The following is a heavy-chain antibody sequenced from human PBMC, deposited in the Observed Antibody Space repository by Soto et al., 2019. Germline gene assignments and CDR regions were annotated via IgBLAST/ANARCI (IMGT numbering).Heavy chain of an antibody. D-gene: IGHD4-17*01. Sequence: QVQLQESGPGLVKPSQTLSLTCTVSGGSISSGGYYWSWIRQHPGKGLEWIGYIYYSGSTYYNPSLKSRVTRPVDTSKNQSALKLSSGTAADTAVYCCASSTTGEDWYFDLWGRGTLVTVSS. CDR3: ASSTTGEDWYFDL. CDR1: GGSISSGGYY. V-gene: IGHV4-31*03. CDR2: IYYSGST. J-gene: IGHJ2*01.